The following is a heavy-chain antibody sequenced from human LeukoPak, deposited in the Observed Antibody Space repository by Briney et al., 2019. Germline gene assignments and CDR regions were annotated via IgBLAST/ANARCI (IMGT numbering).Heavy chain of an antibody. J-gene: IGHJ6*02. CDR2: IYYSGST. D-gene: IGHD2-2*01. CDR1: GGSISSYY. CDR3: ARDPPLGYCSSTSCSVRKEYYYYGMDV. V-gene: IGHV4-59*12. Sequence: PSETLSLTCTVSGGSISSYYWSWIRQPPGKGLEWIGYIYYSGSTNYNPSLKSRVTISVDTSKNQFSLKLSSVTAADTAVYYCARDPPLGYCSSTSCSVRKEYYYYGMDVWGQGTTVTVSS.